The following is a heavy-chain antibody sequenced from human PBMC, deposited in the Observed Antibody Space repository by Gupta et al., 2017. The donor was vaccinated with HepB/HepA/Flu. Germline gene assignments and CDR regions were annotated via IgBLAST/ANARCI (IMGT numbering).Heavy chain of an antibody. CDR3: ARDIVVVPAAMRGVGYFDY. CDR2: IKQDGSEK. J-gene: IGHJ4*02. Sequence: EVQLVESGGGLVQPGGSLRLSCAASGFTFSRYWMSWVRAAPGKGLEWVANIKQDGSEKYYVDSVKGRFTISRDNAKNSLYLQMNSLRAEDTAVYYCARDIVVVPAAMRGVGYFDYWGQGTLVTVSS. V-gene: IGHV3-7*01. CDR1: GFTFSRYW. D-gene: IGHD2-2*01.